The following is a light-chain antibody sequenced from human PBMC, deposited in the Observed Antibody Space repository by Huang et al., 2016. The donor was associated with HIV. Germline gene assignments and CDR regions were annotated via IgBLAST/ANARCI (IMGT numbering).Light chain of an antibody. CDR2: GAS. Sequence: IVMTQSPATLSVSPGERATLSCRASQSVSSNLAWYQQKPGQAPRLLIYGASTRATGIPARFSCSVSGTEFTLTISSLQSEDFAIYYCQQYNNWPPWTFGQGTKVEIK. CDR1: QSVSSN. V-gene: IGKV3-15*01. J-gene: IGKJ1*01. CDR3: QQYNNWPPWT.